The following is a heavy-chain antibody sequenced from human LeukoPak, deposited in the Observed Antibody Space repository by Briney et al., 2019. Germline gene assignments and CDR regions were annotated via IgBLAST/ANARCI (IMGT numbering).Heavy chain of an antibody. Sequence: TGGSLRLSCAASGFTVSSNYMSWVRQAPGKGLEWVSVIYSGGNTYYADSVKGRFTISRDDSKNTLYLQMNSLRAEDTAVYYCARDYRIAAAGAPLDYWGQGTLVTVSS. CDR2: IYSGGNT. J-gene: IGHJ4*02. CDR1: GFTVSSNY. V-gene: IGHV3-53*01. CDR3: ARDYRIAAAGAPLDY. D-gene: IGHD6-13*01.